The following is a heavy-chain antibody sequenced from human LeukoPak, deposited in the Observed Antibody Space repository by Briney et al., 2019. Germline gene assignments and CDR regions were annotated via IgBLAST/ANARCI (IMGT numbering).Heavy chain of an antibody. D-gene: IGHD6-19*01. Sequence: GASVKVSCKASGYTFTSYGISWVRQAPGQGLEWMGWISAYNVNTNYAQKLQGRVTMTTDTSTSTAHMELRSLRSDDTAVYYCARFGLGKHIEVAGIPFDIWGQGTMVTVSS. V-gene: IGHV1-18*01. CDR3: ARFGLGKHIEVAGIPFDI. J-gene: IGHJ3*02. CDR1: GYTFTSYG. CDR2: ISAYNVNT.